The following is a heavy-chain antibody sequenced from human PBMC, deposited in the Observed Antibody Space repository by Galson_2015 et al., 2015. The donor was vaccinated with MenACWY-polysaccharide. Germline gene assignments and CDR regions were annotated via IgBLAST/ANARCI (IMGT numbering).Heavy chain of an antibody. J-gene: IGHJ4*02. V-gene: IGHV1-2*02. CDR3: GRGGDGVGSGCY. Sequence: SVKVSCKASGYTFSGYHIHWVRQAPGQGLEWMGWIHPNNGDTNYAQKFQGRVTMTRDTSISTVYMELSSLRSDDTAMYHCGRGGDGVGSGCYWGQGTLVTVSS. CDR2: IHPNNGDT. D-gene: IGHD2-8*01. CDR1: GYTFSGYH.